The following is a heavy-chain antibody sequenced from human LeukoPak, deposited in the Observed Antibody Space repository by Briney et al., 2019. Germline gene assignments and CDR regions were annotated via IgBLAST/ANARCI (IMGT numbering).Heavy chain of an antibody. J-gene: IGHJ4*02. CDR2: IYYSGST. Sequence: SETLSLTCTVSGGSISSSSYYWGWIRQPPGKGLEWIGSIYYSGSTYYNPSLKSRVTISVDTSKNQFSLKLSSVTAADTAVYYCARRDMTTVVTAYFDYWGQGTLVTVSS. CDR1: GGSISSSSYY. V-gene: IGHV4-39*01. CDR3: ARRDMTTVVTAYFDY. D-gene: IGHD4-23*01.